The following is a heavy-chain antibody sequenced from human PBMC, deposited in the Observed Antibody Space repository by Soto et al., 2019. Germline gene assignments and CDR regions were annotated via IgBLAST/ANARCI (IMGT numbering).Heavy chain of an antibody. CDR3: ARELQGLYYFDY. V-gene: IGHV1-3*01. CDR2: INAGNGNT. CDR1: EYTFTSYA. J-gene: IGHJ4*02. Sequence: ASVKVSCKGSEYTFTSYAMHWVRQAPGQSLEWMGWINAGNGNTKYSQKFQGRVTITRDTSASTAYMELSSLRSEDTAVYYCARELQGLYYFDYWGLGTLVTVSS. D-gene: IGHD4-4*01.